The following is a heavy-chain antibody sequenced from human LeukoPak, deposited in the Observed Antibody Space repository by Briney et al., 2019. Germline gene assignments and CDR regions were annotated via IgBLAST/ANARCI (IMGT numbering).Heavy chain of an antibody. CDR3: ARNYYDSSGYYY. D-gene: IGHD3-22*01. J-gene: IGHJ4*02. CDR2: INHSGST. V-gene: IGHV4-34*01. Sequence: SETLSLTCAVYGGSFSGYYWSWVRQPPGKGLEWIGEINHSGSTNYNPSLKSRVTISVDTSKNQFSLKLSSVTAADTAVYYCARNYYDSSGYYYWGQGTLVTVSS. CDR1: GGSFSGYY.